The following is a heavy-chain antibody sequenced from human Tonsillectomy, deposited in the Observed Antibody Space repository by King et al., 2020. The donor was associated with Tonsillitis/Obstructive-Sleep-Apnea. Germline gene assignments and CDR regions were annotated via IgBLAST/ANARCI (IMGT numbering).Heavy chain of an antibody. CDR3: ARDPSGSYYGY. CDR1: GYTFTSYG. V-gene: IGHV1-18*01. D-gene: IGHD1-26*01. J-gene: IGHJ4*02. Sequence: VQLVESGAEVKKPGASVKVSCKAAGYTFTSYGISWVRQAPGQGLEWMGWISADTGNTNYAQKPQGRDTMTTDTSTSTAYMELRSLRSDDTAVYYCARDPSGSYYGYWGQGTLVTVSS. CDR2: ISADTGNT.